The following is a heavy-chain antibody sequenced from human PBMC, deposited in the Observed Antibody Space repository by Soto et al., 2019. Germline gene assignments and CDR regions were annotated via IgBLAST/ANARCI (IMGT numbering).Heavy chain of an antibody. CDR2: IYYSGST. Sequence: QVQLQESGPGLVKPSQTLSLTCTVSGGSISSGGYYWSWIRQHPGKGLEWIGYIYYSGSTNYNPSLTSRVTISVDTSKNQFSLKLSSVTAADTAVYYCARGYYDSRGSSNTFDIWGQGTMVTVSS. V-gene: IGHV4-31*03. CDR3: ARGYYDSRGSSNTFDI. J-gene: IGHJ3*02. CDR1: GGSISSGGYY. D-gene: IGHD3-22*01.